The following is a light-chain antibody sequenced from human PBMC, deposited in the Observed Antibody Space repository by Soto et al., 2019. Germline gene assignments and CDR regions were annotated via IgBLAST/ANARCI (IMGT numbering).Light chain of an antibody. V-gene: IGLV2-14*01. J-gene: IGLJ1*01. CDR1: SSDVGGYNY. CDR2: DVS. CDR3: SSYTSSSTQV. Sequence: QSALTQPASVSGSPGQSITISCTGTSSDVGGYNYVSWYQQHPGKAPKLMIYDVSNRRSGVSNRFSGSKSGNTASLTISGLQAEDEADYYCSSYTSSSTQVFGTGTKLTVL.